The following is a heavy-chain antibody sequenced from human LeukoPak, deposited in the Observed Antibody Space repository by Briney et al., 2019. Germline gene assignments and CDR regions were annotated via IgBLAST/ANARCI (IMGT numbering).Heavy chain of an antibody. Sequence: GGSLRLSCAVSGFTFSSYWMHWVRQAPGKGLVWVSRTNSDGRSTTYADSVKGRFTISRDNAKNTLYLHVNSLRAEDTAVYYCARDGPDDYGDYVYSYHGLDVWGQGTTVTVSS. J-gene: IGHJ6*02. CDR3: ARDGPDDYGDYVYSYHGLDV. CDR2: TNSDGRST. V-gene: IGHV3-74*01. CDR1: GFTFSSYW. D-gene: IGHD4-17*01.